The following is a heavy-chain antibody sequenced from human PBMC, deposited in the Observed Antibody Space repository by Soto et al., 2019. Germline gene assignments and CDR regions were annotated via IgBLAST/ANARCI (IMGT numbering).Heavy chain of an antibody. J-gene: IGHJ4*02. CDR2: ISGSGGST. V-gene: IGHV3-23*01. CDR1: GFTFSSYA. D-gene: IGHD3-22*01. Sequence: EVQLLESGGGLVQPGGSLRLSCAASGFTFSSYAMSWVHQAPGKGLEWVSAISGSGGSTYYADSVKGRFTNSRDNSKNTLYLQMNSLRAEDTAVYYCAKLPYDSSGFDYWGQGTLVTVSS. CDR3: AKLPYDSSGFDY.